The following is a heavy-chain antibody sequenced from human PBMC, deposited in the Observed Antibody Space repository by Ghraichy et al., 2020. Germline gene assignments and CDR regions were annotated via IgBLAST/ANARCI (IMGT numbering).Heavy chain of an antibody. J-gene: IGHJ5*02. CDR2: ISSSSSTI. CDR1: GFTFSSYS. CDR3: ARRDYGDYPGWFDP. Sequence: LSLTCAASGFTFSSYSMNWVCQAPGKGLEWVSYISSSSSTIYYADSVKGRFTISRDNAKNSLYLQMNSLRAEDTAVYYCARRDYGDYPGWFDPWGQGTLVTVSS. V-gene: IGHV3-48*01. D-gene: IGHD4-17*01.